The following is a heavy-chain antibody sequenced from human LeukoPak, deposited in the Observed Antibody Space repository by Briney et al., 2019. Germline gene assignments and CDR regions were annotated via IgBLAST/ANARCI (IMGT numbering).Heavy chain of an antibody. CDR2: IIPIFGTA. D-gene: IGHD3-3*01. CDR1: GGTSSSYA. Sequence: SVKVSCKASGGTSSSYAISWVRQAPGQGLEWMGGIIPIFGTANYAQKFQGRVTITADKSTSTAYMELSSLRSEDTAVYYCARGSFWSGSPMGDAFDIWGQGTMVTVSS. J-gene: IGHJ3*02. V-gene: IGHV1-69*06. CDR3: ARGSFWSGSPMGDAFDI.